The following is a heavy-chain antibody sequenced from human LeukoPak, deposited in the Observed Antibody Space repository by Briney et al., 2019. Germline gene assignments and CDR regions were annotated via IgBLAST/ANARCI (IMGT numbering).Heavy chain of an antibody. Sequence: AGGSLRLSCAASGFTFINAWMAWVRQAPGKGLEWVGRIKAKAHGGTIEYAAPVKGRFTISRDDSKNTLYLQMNSLKTEDTAVYYCTTVSVVVVAATTVVSYWGQGTLVTVSS. J-gene: IGHJ4*02. D-gene: IGHD2-15*01. CDR3: TTVSVVVVAATTVVSY. V-gene: IGHV3-15*01. CDR1: GFTFINAW. CDR2: IKAKAHGGTI.